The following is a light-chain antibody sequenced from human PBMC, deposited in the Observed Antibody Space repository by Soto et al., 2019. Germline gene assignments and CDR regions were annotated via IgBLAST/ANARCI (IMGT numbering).Light chain of an antibody. CDR1: SSDIGSYNL. V-gene: IGLV2-23*01. CDR3: CSYAGSGTYG. J-gene: IGLJ1*01. CDR2: EGT. Sequence: QSVLTQPASLSGSPGQSITISCTGTSSDIGSYNLVSWYQQNPGKAPKLIICEGTKRPSGVSNRFSGSKSGNTASLAISGLQAEDEADYYCCSYAGSGTYGFGSGTKVTVL.